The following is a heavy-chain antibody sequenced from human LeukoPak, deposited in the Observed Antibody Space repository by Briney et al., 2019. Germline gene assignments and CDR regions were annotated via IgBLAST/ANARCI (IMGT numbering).Heavy chain of an antibody. D-gene: IGHD3-22*01. V-gene: IGHV1-2*04. Sequence: ASVKVSCKVSGYTLTELSMHWVRQAPGQGLEWMGWINPNSGGTNYAQKFQGWVTMTRDTSISTAYMELSRLRSDDTAVYYCARENYYDSSGLDAFDIWGQGTMVTVSS. CDR3: ARENYYDSSGLDAFDI. CDR1: GYTLTELS. J-gene: IGHJ3*02. CDR2: INPNSGGT.